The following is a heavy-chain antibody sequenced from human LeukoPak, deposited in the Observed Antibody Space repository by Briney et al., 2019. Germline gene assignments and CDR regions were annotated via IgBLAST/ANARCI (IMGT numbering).Heavy chain of an antibody. CDR1: GLSLTTSGVG. CDR2: IYWDDDK. CDR3: AHRWLQLIFDY. J-gene: IGHJ4*02. V-gene: IGHV2-5*02. D-gene: IGHD5-24*01. Sequence: SGPTLVNPTQTLTVTCTFSGLSLTTSGVGVGWIRQPPGKTLEWLALIYWDDDKRYSPSLKSRLTITKDTSKNQVVLTMTNMDPVDTATYYCAHRWLQLIFDYWGQGTLVTVSS.